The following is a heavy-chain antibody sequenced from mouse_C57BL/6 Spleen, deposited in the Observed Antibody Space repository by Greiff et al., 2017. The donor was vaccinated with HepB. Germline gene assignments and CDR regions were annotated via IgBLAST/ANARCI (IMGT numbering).Heavy chain of an antibody. D-gene: IGHD2-1*01. CDR1: GYTFTDYE. V-gene: IGHV1-15*01. J-gene: IGHJ2*01. Sequence: QVQLQQSGAELVRPGASVTLSCKASGYTFTDYEMHWVKQTPVHGLEWIGAIDPETGGTAYNQKFKGKAILTADKSSSTAYMELRSLTSEDSAVYYWTRRNGNYYFDYWGQGTTLTVSS. CDR3: TRRNGNYYFDY. CDR2: IDPETGGT.